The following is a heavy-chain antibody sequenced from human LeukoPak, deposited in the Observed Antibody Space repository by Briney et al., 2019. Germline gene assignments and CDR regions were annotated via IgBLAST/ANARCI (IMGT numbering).Heavy chain of an antibody. V-gene: IGHV3-23*01. Sequence: GGSLRLSCAASGFTFTSSAMSWVRQAPGKGLEWVSAITGSGGGAFYADSVKGRFTITRDNSKNTLYLQMNSLRAEDTAVYYCAKERDRFDYWGQGTLVTVSS. J-gene: IGHJ4*02. CDR1: GFTFTSSA. CDR3: AKERDRFDY. CDR2: ITGSGGGA. D-gene: IGHD3-22*01.